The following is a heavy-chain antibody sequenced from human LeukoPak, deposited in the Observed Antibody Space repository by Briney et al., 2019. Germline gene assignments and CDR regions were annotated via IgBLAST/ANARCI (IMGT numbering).Heavy chain of an antibody. D-gene: IGHD3-10*01. CDR2: MNPNSGNT. CDR1: GYTFTSYD. CDR3: ARLLYGSGSPPLY. J-gene: IGHJ4*02. Sequence: GASVKVSCKASGYTFTSYDINWERQATGQGLEWMGWMNPNSGNTGYAQKFQGRVTMTTDTSTSTAYMELRSLRSDDTAVYYCARLLYGSGSPPLYWGQGTLVTVSS. V-gene: IGHV1-8*02.